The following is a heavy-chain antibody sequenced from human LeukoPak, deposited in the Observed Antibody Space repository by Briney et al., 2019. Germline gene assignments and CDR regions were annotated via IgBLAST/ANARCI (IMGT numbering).Heavy chain of an antibody. D-gene: IGHD1-26*01. CDR2: IYYSGST. V-gene: IGHV4-59*08. J-gene: IGHJ4*02. CDR3: ARHGGGSYYLIDY. Sequence: SETLSLTCTVSGGSISSYYWSWIRQPPGKGLEWLGYIYYSGSTNYNPSLKSRVTISVDTSKNQFSLKLSSVTAADTAVYYCARHGGGSYYLIDYWGQGTLVTVSS. CDR1: GGSISSYY.